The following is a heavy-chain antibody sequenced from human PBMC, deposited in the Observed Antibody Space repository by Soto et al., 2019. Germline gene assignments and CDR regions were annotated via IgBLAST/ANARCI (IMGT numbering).Heavy chain of an antibody. Sequence: QVQLVQSGAEVKKPGASVKVSCKPSGHSFSAYYMHWVRQAPGQGLEWMGWINPNSSETKYAQKFQGRVTMTRDRSIRTVYMELSSLRSDDTAVYYCARALTRLLDWIPENYYYGMDVWGQGTTVTVSS. V-gene: IGHV1-2*02. CDR1: GHSFSAYY. D-gene: IGHD3-3*01. CDR2: INPNSSET. CDR3: ARALTRLLDWIPENYYYGMDV. J-gene: IGHJ6*02.